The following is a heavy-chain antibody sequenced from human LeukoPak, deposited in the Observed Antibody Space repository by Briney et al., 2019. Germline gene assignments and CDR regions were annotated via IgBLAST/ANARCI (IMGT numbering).Heavy chain of an antibody. Sequence: SETLSLTCTVSGGSISSSSYYWGWIRQPPGKGLEWIGTIYYSGDTFYNPSLKSRVTISVDTSKNQFSLKLRSVTAADTAVYYCARRAGDSSGYYNWFDPWGQGTLVTVSS. V-gene: IGHV4-39*01. CDR3: ARRAGDSSGYYNWFDP. D-gene: IGHD3-22*01. CDR1: GGSISSSSYY. J-gene: IGHJ5*02. CDR2: IYYSGDT.